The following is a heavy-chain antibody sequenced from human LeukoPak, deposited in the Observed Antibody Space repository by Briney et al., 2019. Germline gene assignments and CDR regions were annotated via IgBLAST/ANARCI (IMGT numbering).Heavy chain of an antibody. J-gene: IGHJ4*02. CDR1: GFTFSSYS. Sequence: GGSLRLSCAASGFTFSSYSMNWVRQAPGKGLEWVSSISSSSSYIYYADSVKGRFTISRDNAKNSLYLQMNSLRAEDTAVYYCARIGGSGSYSGHYFDHWGQGTLVTVSS. CDR3: ARIGGSGSYSGHYFDH. D-gene: IGHD3-10*01. CDR2: ISSSSSYI. V-gene: IGHV3-21*01.